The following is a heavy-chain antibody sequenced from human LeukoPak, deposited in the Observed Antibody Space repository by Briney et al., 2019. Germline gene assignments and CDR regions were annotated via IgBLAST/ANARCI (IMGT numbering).Heavy chain of an antibody. Sequence: SETLSLTCAVSGASVSSNYWNWVRQSAGERLEWIGRISFSDGTNYSPSLKSRVSMSLDASKNQFSLKLTSATAADTAVYYCARIRRHNYDWYADDSWGQGALVTVSS. CDR2: ISFSDGT. V-gene: IGHV4-4*07. CDR1: GASVSSNY. J-gene: IGHJ4*02. D-gene: IGHD3-9*01. CDR3: ARIRRHNYDWYADDS.